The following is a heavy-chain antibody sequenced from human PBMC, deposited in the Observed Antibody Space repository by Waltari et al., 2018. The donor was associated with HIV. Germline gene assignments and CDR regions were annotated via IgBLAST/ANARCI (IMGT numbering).Heavy chain of an antibody. CDR1: SGSITSGNYY. CDR3: ARALDYYESGSFPLWFFDV. Sequence: QVQLQESGPGLVKPSQTLSLTCTVPSGSITSGNYYWSWLRQPAGKGLEWIGRVYTSGSTNYNPSLKNRVTISIDTSRNQFSLRLSSVAAADTAVYYCARALDYYESGSFPLWFFDVWGRGTLVTVSS. V-gene: IGHV4-61*02. CDR2: VYTSGST. D-gene: IGHD3-10*01. J-gene: IGHJ2*01.